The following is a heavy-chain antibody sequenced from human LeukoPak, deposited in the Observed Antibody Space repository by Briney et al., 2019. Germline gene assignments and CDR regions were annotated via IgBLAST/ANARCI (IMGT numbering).Heavy chain of an antibody. Sequence: SETLSLTCAVYGGSFSGYYWSWIRQPPGKGLEWIGEVNHSGGTNYDPSLKSRVTISIDTSKNQFSLKLSSVTAADTAVYYCARGSDYYDSSGYYSFDYWGQGTLVTVSS. V-gene: IGHV4-34*01. CDR2: VNHSGGT. CDR1: GGSFSGYY. D-gene: IGHD3-22*01. CDR3: ARGSDYYDSSGYYSFDY. J-gene: IGHJ4*02.